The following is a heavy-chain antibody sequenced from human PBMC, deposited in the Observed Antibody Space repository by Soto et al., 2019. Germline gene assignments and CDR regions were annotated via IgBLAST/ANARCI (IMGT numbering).Heavy chain of an antibody. V-gene: IGHV5-51*01. Sequence: PGESLKICCKGSGYSFTSYWIGWVRQMPGKGLEWMGIIYPGDSDTRYSPSFQGQVTISADKSISTAYLQWSSLKASDTDMYYCASHPSVPADQQKYYYGMDVCGQGTMVTVSS. CDR1: GYSFTSYW. J-gene: IGHJ6*02. CDR2: IYPGDSDT. D-gene: IGHD2-2*01. CDR3: ASHPSVPADQQKYYYGMDV.